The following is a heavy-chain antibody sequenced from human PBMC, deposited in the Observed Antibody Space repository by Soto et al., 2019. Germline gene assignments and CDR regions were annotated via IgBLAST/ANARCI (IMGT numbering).Heavy chain of an antibody. CDR2: ITSDSSTT. D-gene: IGHD2-8*01. V-gene: IGHV3-48*02. J-gene: IGHJ6*02. CDR3: ARVGRGVYGMDV. CDR1: GFTFSSYS. Sequence: EVQLVESGGGLVQPGGSLRLSCAASGFTFSSYSINWVRQAPGKGLEWFSYITSDSSTTSYADSVKGRFTVSRDNAKNSLYLQMNSLRDEDTAVYYCARVGRGVYGMDVWGQGTSVTVSS.